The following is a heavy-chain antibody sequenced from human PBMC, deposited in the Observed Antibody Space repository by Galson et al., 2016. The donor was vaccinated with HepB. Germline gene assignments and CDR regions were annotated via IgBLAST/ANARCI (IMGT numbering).Heavy chain of an antibody. V-gene: IGHV4-59*01. D-gene: IGHD1-26*01. Sequence: SETLSLTCTVSGGSISTYHWSWIRQPPGKGLEWIGYITFTGSTINNPSLESRVTISVDTSKSQFYLTLRSVTTADTAMYYCARVGARSGYNVFYFHAMDVWGQGTMVTVSS. CDR3: ARVGARSGYNVFYFHAMDV. CDR2: ITFTGST. J-gene: IGHJ6*02. CDR1: GGSISTYH.